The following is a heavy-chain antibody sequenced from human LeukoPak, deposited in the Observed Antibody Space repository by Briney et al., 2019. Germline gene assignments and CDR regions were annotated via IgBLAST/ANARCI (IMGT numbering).Heavy chain of an antibody. CDR2: INSDGSIT. CDR3: ARNPTGDYDY. J-gene: IGHJ4*02. V-gene: IGHV3-74*01. CDR1: GFTFRNYW. D-gene: IGHD2-8*02. Sequence: GGSLRLSCAASGFTFRNYWMHWVRQVPGKGLLWVSHINSDGSITDYADSVKGRFTISRDNARNTLSLQMDSLRVEDTAVYYCARNPTGDYDYWGQGALVTVSS.